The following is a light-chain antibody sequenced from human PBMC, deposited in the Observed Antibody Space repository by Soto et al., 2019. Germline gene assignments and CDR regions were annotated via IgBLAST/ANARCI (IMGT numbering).Light chain of an antibody. CDR3: SSYTSTSTLYV. CDR1: SSDVGGGNS. J-gene: IGLJ1*01. V-gene: IGLV2-14*03. Sequence: QPASVSASPGQSIFISCTGTSSDVGGGNSVSWYQQHPGKAPKVIIYDVFNRPSGVSNRFSGSKSGNTASLTISGLQAEDEADYYCSSYTSTSTLYVFGSGTKLTVL. CDR2: DVF.